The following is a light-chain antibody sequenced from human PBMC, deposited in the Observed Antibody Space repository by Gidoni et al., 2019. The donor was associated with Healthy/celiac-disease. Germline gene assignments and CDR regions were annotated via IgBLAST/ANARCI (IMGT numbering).Light chain of an antibody. J-gene: IGLJ2*01. CDR3: NSRDSSGNLYVV. CDR1: SLRSYY. CDR2: GKN. V-gene: IGLV3-19*01. Sequence: SSALTQDPAVSVALGQTVRITCPGDSLRSYYASWYQQKPGQATVLVIYGKNNRPSGIPDRFSGSSSGNTASLTITGAQAEDEADYYCNSRDSSGNLYVVFGGGTKLTVL.